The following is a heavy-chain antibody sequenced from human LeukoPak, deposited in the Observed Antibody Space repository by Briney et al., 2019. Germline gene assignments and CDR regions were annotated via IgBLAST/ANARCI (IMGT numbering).Heavy chain of an antibody. CDR2: ISWNSGSI. CDR3: ARGEALHDY. CDR1: GFTFDDYA. J-gene: IGHJ4*02. D-gene: IGHD3-16*01. Sequence: GGSLRLSCAASGFTFDDYAMHWVRQAPGKGLEWVSGISWNSGSIGYADSVKGRFTISRDNAKNSLYLQMNSLRAEDTAVYYCARGEALHDYWGQGTLVTVSS. V-gene: IGHV3-9*01.